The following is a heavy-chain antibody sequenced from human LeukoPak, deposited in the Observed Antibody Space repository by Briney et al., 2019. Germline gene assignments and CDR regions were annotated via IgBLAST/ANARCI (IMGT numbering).Heavy chain of an antibody. CDR1: GFTFSSYA. J-gene: IGHJ4*02. D-gene: IGHD2-2*01. Sequence: GGSLRLSCAASGFTFSSYAMSWVRQAPGKGLEWVSAISGSGVSTYYADSVKGRFTISRDNSKHTLYLQMNSLRAEDTAVYYCAKDCSSTSCPTSDYWGQGTLVTVSS. CDR2: ISGSGVST. CDR3: AKDCSSTSCPTSDY. V-gene: IGHV3-23*01.